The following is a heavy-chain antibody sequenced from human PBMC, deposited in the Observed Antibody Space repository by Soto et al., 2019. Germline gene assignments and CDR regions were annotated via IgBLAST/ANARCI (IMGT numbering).Heavy chain of an antibody. CDR2: TRNEANSHTT. D-gene: IGHD4-17*01. J-gene: IGHJ4*02. CDR3: ARATTVTDY. CDR1: GFTFSDHY. V-gene: IGHV3-72*01. Sequence: EVQLVESGGGLVQPGGSLRLSCAASGFTFSDHYMDWVRQAPGKGLEWVGRTRNEANSHTTEYAASVKGRFTISRDDSKNSLYLQMNSLKIEDTAVYYCARATTVTDYWGQGTLVTVSS.